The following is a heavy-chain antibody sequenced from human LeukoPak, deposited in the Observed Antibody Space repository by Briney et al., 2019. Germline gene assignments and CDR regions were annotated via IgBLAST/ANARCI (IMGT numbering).Heavy chain of an antibody. D-gene: IGHD6-19*01. CDR1: GGSISSSSYY. V-gene: IGHV4-39*01. CDR3: ARTTVAGTDY. J-gene: IGHJ4*02. Sequence: SETLSLTCTVFGGSISSSSYYWGWIRQPPGKGLEWIGSIYYSGSTYYNPSLKSRVTISVDTSKNQFSLKLSSVTAADTAVYYCARTTVAGTDYWGQGTLVTVSS. CDR2: IYYSGST.